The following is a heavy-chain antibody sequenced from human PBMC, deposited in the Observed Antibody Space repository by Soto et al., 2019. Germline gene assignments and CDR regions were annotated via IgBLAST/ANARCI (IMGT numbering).Heavy chain of an antibody. D-gene: IGHD3-3*01. Sequence: PGGSLRLSCAASGFTFSSYWMSWVRQAPGKGLEWVANIKQDGSEKYYVDSVKGRFTISRDNAKNSLYLQMNSLRAEDTAVYYCARDPKRSTIFGVVPPLFYAFDIWGQGTMVTVSS. J-gene: IGHJ3*02. V-gene: IGHV3-7*01. CDR1: GFTFSSYW. CDR2: IKQDGSEK. CDR3: ARDPKRSTIFGVVPPLFYAFDI.